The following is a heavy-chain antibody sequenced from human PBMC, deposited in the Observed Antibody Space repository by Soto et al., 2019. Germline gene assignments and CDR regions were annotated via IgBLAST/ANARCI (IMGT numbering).Heavy chain of an antibody. J-gene: IGHJ4*02. V-gene: IGHV3-74*01. D-gene: IGHD3-10*01. CDR2: INEDGSHI. CDR3: TRDIGGSGSY. CDR1: GFTFRSYW. Sequence: EVQLVESGGGLVQPGGSLRLSCADSGFTFRSYWMHWVRQAPGMGLVWVSRINEDGSHINYADSVKGRFTISRDNAKNTLYLQMDSLRAEDTAVYYCTRDIGGSGSYWGQGTLVTVSS.